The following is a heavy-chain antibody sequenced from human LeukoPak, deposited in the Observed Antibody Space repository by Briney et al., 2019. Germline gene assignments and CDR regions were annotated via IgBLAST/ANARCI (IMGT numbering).Heavy chain of an antibody. D-gene: IGHD6-13*01. Sequence: GGSLRLSCAASGFTFSSYAMHWVRQAPGKGLEWVAVISYDESNKYYADSVKGRFTISRDNSKNTLYLQMNSLRAEDTAVYYCAREAAAGRDAFDIWGQGTMVTVSS. CDR1: GFTFSSYA. CDR3: AREAAAGRDAFDI. J-gene: IGHJ3*02. V-gene: IGHV3-30-3*01. CDR2: ISYDESNK.